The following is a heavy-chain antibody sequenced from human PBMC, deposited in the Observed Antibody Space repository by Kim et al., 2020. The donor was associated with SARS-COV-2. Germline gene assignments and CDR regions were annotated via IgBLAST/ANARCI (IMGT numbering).Heavy chain of an antibody. D-gene: IGHD4-17*01. CDR2: SST. Sequence: SSTCDAESVKGRFTIDRDNAKNSRYRQMNSLREEDTAVYYCARGSYGPDYWGQGTLVTVSS. CDR3: ARGSYGPDY. V-gene: IGHV3-48*02. J-gene: IGHJ4*02.